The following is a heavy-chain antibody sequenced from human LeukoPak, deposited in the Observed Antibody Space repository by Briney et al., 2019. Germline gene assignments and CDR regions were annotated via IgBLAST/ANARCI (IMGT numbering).Heavy chain of an antibody. J-gene: IGHJ3*02. CDR1: GFTSSSYE. CDR3: ARQYYYDTSGYDAFDI. V-gene: IGHV3-48*03. D-gene: IGHD3-22*01. CDR2: ISSSGSSI. Sequence: PGGPLRLSCAASGFTSSSYELSWVRQTPGKGLEWVSYISSSGSSIYYADSVKGRFTTSRDNAKNSLCLQMTSLRAEDTAGYYCARQYYYDTSGYDAFDIWGQGTMVTVSS.